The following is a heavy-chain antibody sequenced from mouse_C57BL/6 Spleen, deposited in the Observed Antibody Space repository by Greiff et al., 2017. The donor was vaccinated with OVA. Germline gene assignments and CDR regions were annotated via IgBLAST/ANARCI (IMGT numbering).Heavy chain of an antibody. CDR1: GYTFTSYW. Sequence: QVQLQQPGAELVMPGASVKLSCKASGYTFTSYWMHWVKQRPGQGLEWIGEIDPSDSYTNYNQKFKGKSTLTVDKSSSTAYMQLSSLTSEDSAVYYCARPGDYDRGFADWGQGTLVTVSA. D-gene: IGHD2-4*01. V-gene: IGHV1-69*01. CDR3: ARPGDYDRGFAD. CDR2: IDPSDSYT. J-gene: IGHJ3*01.